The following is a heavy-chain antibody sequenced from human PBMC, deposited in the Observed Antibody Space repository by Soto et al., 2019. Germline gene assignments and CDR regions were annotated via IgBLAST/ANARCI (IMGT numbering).Heavy chain of an antibody. CDR3: ARVGYDFWSGYYRGRYYFDY. D-gene: IGHD3-3*01. J-gene: IGHJ4*02. CDR1: GGSISSYY. Sequence: QVQLQESGPGLVKPSETLSLTCTVSGGSISSYYWSWIRQPPGKGLEWIGYIYYSGSTNYNPSLKSRVTISVDTSKNQFSLKLSSVTAADTAVYYCARVGYDFWSGYYRGRYYFDYWGQGTLVTVSS. V-gene: IGHV4-59*01. CDR2: IYYSGST.